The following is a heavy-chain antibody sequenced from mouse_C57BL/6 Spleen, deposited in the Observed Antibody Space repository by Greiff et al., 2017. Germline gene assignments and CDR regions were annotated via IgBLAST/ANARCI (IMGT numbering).Heavy chain of an antibody. CDR3: TRSGYYAMDY. Sequence: QVQLQQSGAELVRPGASVTLSCKASGYTFPDYEMHWVKQTPVHGLEWIGAIDPETGGTAYNQKFKGKAILTADKSSSTAYMELRSLTSEDSAVYYCTRSGYYAMDYWGQGTSVTVSS. D-gene: IGHD3-2*02. CDR1: GYTFPDYE. CDR2: IDPETGGT. V-gene: IGHV1-15*01. J-gene: IGHJ4*01.